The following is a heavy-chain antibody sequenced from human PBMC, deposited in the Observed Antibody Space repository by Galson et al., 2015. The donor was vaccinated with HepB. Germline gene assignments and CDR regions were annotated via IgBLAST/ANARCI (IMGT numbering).Heavy chain of an antibody. D-gene: IGHD4-11*01. J-gene: IGHJ4*02. CDR2: IYHSGST. CDR3: AREAHYSSRDFDY. Sequence: TLSLTCAVSGGSISSSNWWSWVRQPPGKGLEWIGEIYHSGSTNYNPSLKSRVTISVDKSKNQFSLKLSSVTAADTAVYYCAREAHYSSRDFDYWGQGTLVTVSS. CDR1: GGSISSSNW. V-gene: IGHV4-4*02.